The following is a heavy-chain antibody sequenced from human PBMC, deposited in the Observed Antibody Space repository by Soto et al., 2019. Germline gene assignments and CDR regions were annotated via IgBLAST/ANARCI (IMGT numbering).Heavy chain of an antibody. V-gene: IGHV3-30-3*01. CDR3: KCSSSLRTPDN. CDR1: GFTFSSYA. CDR2: ISYDGSNK. D-gene: IGHD6-6*01. Sequence: PGGSLRLSCAASGFTFSSYAMHWVRQAPGKGLEWVAVISYDGSNKYYADSVKGRFTISRDNSKNTLYLQMNSLRAEDTAVYYCKCSSSLRTPDNWDQQSLVTAAS. J-gene: IGHJ4*02.